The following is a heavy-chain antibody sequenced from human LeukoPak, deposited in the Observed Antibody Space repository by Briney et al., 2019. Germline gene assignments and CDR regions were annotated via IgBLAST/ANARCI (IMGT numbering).Heavy chain of an antibody. V-gene: IGHV3-30-3*01. CDR2: ISYDGSNK. J-gene: IGHJ4*02. CDR1: GFTFSSYA. D-gene: IGHD2-2*01. CDR3: AKDALWEYCSGTSCYGGYFDS. Sequence: GGSLRLSCAASGFTFSSYAMHWVRQAPGKGLEWVAVISYDGSNKYYADSVKGRFTISRDNSKNTLYLQMNSLRTEDTAVYYCAKDALWEYCSGTSCYGGYFDSWGQGTLVTVSS.